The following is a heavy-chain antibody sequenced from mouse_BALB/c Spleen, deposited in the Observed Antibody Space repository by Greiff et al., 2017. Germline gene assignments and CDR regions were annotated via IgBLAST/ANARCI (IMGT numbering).Heavy chain of an antibody. Sequence: EVQLQQSGPELVKPGASVKMSCKASGYTFTSYVMHWVKQKPGQGLEWIGYINPYNDGTKYNEKFKGKATLTSDKSSSTAYMELSSLTSEDSAVYYCARGGGYDYYAMDYWGQGTSVTVSS. CDR1: GYTFTSYV. V-gene: IGHV1-14*01. J-gene: IGHJ4*01. CDR3: ARGGGYDYYAMDY. CDR2: INPYNDGT. D-gene: IGHD2-2*01.